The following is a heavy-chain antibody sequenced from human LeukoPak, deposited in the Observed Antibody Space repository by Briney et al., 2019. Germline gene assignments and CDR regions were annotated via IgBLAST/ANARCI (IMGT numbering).Heavy chain of an antibody. J-gene: IGHJ4*02. CDR3: ATDTSITAAGNLTY. CDR2: IIPMFDSE. Sequence: ASVKVSCKASGGPFNNYAISWVRQAPGQGLEWMGGIIPMFDSENYAQKFRGRVTITADESTSTAYMELNSLRSEDTAVYFCATDTSITAAGNLTYWGQGTLVTVSS. D-gene: IGHD6-13*01. V-gene: IGHV1-69*13. CDR1: GGPFNNYA.